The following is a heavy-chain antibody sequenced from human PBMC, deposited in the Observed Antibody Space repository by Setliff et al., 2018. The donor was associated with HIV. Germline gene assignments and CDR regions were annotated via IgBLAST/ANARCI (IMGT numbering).Heavy chain of an antibody. D-gene: IGHD2-8*01. CDR2: IYHTGST. CDR3: ARLESGVLDI. V-gene: IGHV4-38-2*01. CDR1: GYSISSGYY. J-gene: IGHJ3*02. Sequence: KPSETLSLTCAVSGYSISSGYYWAWIRQPPGKGLEWIGHIYHTGSTYSNPSLKRRVTISVDTSKNQFSLKLTSVTAADTAVYYCARLESGVLDIWGQGTMVTVSS.